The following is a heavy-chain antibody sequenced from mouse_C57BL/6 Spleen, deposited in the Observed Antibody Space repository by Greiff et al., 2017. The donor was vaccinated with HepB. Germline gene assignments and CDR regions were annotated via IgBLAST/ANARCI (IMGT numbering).Heavy chain of an antibody. V-gene: IGHV1-64*01. D-gene: IGHD1-1*01. CDR1: GYTFTSYW. CDR2: IHPNSGST. J-gene: IGHJ1*03. Sequence: QVQLQQPGAELVKPGASVKLSCKASGYTFTSYWMHWVKQRPGQGLEWIGMIHPNSGSTNYNEKFKSKATLTVDKSSSTADMQLSSLTSEDSAFYYCARRYGGSLWYFDGWGTGTTVTVSA. CDR3: ARRYGGSLWYFDG.